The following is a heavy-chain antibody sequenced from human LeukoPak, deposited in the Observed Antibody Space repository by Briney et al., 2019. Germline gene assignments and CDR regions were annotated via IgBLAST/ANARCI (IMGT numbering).Heavy chain of an antibody. J-gene: IGHJ4*02. CDR2: IYYSGST. V-gene: IGHV4-39*01. D-gene: IGHD6-13*01. Sequence: PSETLSLTCTVSGGSISSSSYYWGWIRQPPGKGLEWIGSIYYSGSTYYNPSLKSRVTISVDTSKNQFSLKLSSVTAADTAVYYCARQVMGSSSWYPYYFDYWGQGTLVTVSS. CDR3: ARQVMGSSSWYPYYFDY. CDR1: GGSISSSSYY.